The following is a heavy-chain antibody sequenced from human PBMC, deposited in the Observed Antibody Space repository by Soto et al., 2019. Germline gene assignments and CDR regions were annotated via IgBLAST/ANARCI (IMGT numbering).Heavy chain of an antibody. CDR1: GCSIRSSSYY. V-gene: IGHV4-39*01. Sequence: SETLSLTCTVSGCSIRSSSYYWGWIRQPPGKGLEWIGSIYYSGSTYHNPSLKSRVTISVDTSKNQFSLKLSSVTAADTAVYYCARHETYSSGWYSSDYYYGMDVWGQGTTVTVSS. CDR3: ARHETYSSGWYSSDYYYGMDV. D-gene: IGHD6-19*01. J-gene: IGHJ6*02. CDR2: IYYSGST.